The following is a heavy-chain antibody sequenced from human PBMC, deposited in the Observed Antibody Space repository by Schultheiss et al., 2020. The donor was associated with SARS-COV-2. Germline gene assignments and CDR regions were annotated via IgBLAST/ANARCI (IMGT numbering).Heavy chain of an antibody. Sequence: GGSLRLSCAASGFTFSSYSMNWVRQAPGKGLEWVSSISSSSSYIYYADSVKGRFTISRDNAKNSLYLQMNSLRAEDTAVYYCARAEHAGTSGDYWGQGTLVTVSS. CDR2: ISSSSSYI. V-gene: IGHV3-21*01. CDR3: ARAEHAGTSGDY. J-gene: IGHJ4*02. CDR1: GFTFSSYS. D-gene: IGHD6-13*01.